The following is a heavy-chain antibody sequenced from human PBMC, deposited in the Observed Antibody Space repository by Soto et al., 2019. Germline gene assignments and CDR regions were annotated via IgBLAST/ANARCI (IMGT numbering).Heavy chain of an antibody. J-gene: IGHJ6*03. CDR2: IYYSGST. CDR3: ARSVFLYYYYMDV. V-gene: IGHV4-59*01. CDR1: GGSISSYY. Sequence: SETLSLTCTVSGGSISSYYWSWIRQPPGKGLEWIGYIYYSGSTNYNPSLKSRVTISVDTSKNQFSLKLSSVTAADTAVYYCARSVFLYYYYMDVWGKGTTVTVPS. D-gene: IGHD3-10*01.